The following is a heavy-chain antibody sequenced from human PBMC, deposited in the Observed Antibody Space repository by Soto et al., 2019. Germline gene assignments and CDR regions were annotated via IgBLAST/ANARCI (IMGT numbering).Heavy chain of an antibody. CDR1: GFTFSSYG. CDR2: IWYDGSNK. V-gene: IGHV3-33*01. J-gene: IGHJ6*03. D-gene: IGHD1-1*01. Sequence: QVQLVESGGGVVQPGRSLRLSCAASGFTFSSYGMHWVRQAPGKGLEWVALIWYDGSNKYYADSVKGRFTISRDNSKNTLYLHMSSLRAEDTAVYFRARDSYGTKNYYYYYMDVWGKGTTVTVS. CDR3: ARDSYGTKNYYYYYMDV.